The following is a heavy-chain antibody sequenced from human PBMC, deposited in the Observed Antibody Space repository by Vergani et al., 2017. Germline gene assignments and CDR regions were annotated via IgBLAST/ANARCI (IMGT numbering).Heavy chain of an antibody. V-gene: IGHV3-23*01. D-gene: IGHD5-12*01. CDR1: GFTFNHYA. CDR2: ISGSGGST. Sequence: EVQLLESGGDLVQPGGSLRLSCAASGFTFNHYAMNWVRQAPGKGLEWVSGISGSGGSTYYAGSVKCRFTISRDSSKNTLYLQMNILSAGDTAVYYCAKANPRNSGYDYLYYYHAMDVWGQGTTVTVSS. J-gene: IGHJ6*02. CDR3: AKANPRNSGYDYLYYYHAMDV.